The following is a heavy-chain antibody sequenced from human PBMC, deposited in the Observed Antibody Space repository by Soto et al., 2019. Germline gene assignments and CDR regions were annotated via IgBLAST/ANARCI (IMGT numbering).Heavy chain of an antibody. CDR2: IIPIFGKP. Sequence: QVQLVQSGAEVKKPGSSVTVSCKASGDTFNTFAFSWVRQAPGQGLEWMGGIIPIFGKPDYAQKFPGRVTISADESTRTISLEVSSLRSEDTAVYYCARSPGITGNRASQHAMHVWGQGTTVTVSS. CDR1: GDTFNTFA. D-gene: IGHD1-20*01. J-gene: IGHJ6*02. CDR3: ARSPGITGNRASQHAMHV. V-gene: IGHV1-69*01.